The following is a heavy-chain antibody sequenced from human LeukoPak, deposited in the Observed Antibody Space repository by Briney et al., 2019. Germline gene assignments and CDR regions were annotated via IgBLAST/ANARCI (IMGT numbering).Heavy chain of an antibody. J-gene: IGHJ4*02. CDR1: GYIFTNYW. D-gene: IGHD5-24*01. Sequence: GESLKISCQVSGYIFTNYWIAWVRQMPGKGLEWMGILYPGDSDSRYSPSFQGQVTISADRSISTAYLHWSSLKVSDTAMYYCARASRDGFNQNFDFWGQGTLVTVSS. V-gene: IGHV5-51*01. CDR2: LYPGDSDS. CDR3: ARASRDGFNQNFDF.